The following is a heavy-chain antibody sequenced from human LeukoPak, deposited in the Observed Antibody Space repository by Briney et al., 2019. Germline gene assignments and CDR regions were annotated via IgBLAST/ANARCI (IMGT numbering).Heavy chain of an antibody. CDR1: GFTFSSYG. D-gene: IGHD3-16*01. V-gene: IGHV3-23*01. Sequence: GGSLRLSCAASGFTFSSYGMTWVRQAPGQGLEWVSSISGSGGNTYYADSVKGRFAISRDNSKNTLFLQMNSLRAEDTAVYYCAKAIGGYHFDYWGQGTLVPVSS. CDR3: AKAIGGYHFDY. CDR2: ISGSGGNT. J-gene: IGHJ4*02.